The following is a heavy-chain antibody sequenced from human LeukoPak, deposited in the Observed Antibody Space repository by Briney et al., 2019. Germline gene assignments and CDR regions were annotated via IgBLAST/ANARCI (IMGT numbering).Heavy chain of an antibody. V-gene: IGHV1-24*01. CDR1: GYTLTELS. CDR3: ATTYYGDYGMDV. D-gene: IGHD4-17*01. J-gene: IGHJ6*04. CDR2: FDPEDGET. Sequence: ASVKVSCKVSGYTLTELSMHWVRQAPGKGLEWMGGFDPEDGETIYAQKFQGRVTITEDTSTDTAYMELSSLRSEDTAVYYCATTYYGDYGMDVWGKGTTVTVSS.